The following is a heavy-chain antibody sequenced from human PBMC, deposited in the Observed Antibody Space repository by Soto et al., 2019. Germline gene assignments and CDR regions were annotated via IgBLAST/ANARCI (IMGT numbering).Heavy chain of an antibody. CDR3: ARAIQSGYYTPYYFDY. CDR1: GGSISSGGYY. Sequence: PSETLSLTCTVSGGSISSGGYYWSWIRQHPGKGLEWIGYIYYSGSTYYNPSLKSRVTISVDTSKNQFSLKLSSVTAADTAVYYCARAIQSGYYTPYYFDYWGQGTLVTVSS. J-gene: IGHJ4*02. V-gene: IGHV4-31*03. D-gene: IGHD3-3*01. CDR2: IYYSGST.